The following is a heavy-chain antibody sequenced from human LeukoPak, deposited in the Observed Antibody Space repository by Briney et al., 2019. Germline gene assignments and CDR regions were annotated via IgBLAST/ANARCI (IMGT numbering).Heavy chain of an antibody. V-gene: IGHV3-11*04. D-gene: IGHD3-10*01. CDR3: ARASVLLWFGELFPASIDY. CDR2: ISGNGGVI. Sequence: PGGSLRLSCAASGFTFSDNYMTWVRQAPGKGLEWLSYISGNGGVIQYADSVKGRFTISRDNAKNLLYLQMDSLRVEDTAVYYCARASVLLWFGELFPASIDYWGQGTLVTVSS. CDR1: GFTFSDNY. J-gene: IGHJ4*02.